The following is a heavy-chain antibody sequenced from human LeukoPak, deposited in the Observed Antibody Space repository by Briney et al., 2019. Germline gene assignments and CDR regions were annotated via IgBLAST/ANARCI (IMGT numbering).Heavy chain of an antibody. V-gene: IGHV3-23*01. CDR3: AKDTRYGSETFGAFDI. CDR1: GFTFSNYA. D-gene: IGHD3-10*01. J-gene: IGHJ3*02. Sequence: PGGSLRLSCAASGFTFSNYAMSWVRQAPGKGLEWVSGTSGGGGDTSYADSVKGRFTISRDNSKNTLYLHMNSLRAEGTAVYYCAKDTRYGSETFGAFDIWGQGTMITVSS. CDR2: TSGGGGDT.